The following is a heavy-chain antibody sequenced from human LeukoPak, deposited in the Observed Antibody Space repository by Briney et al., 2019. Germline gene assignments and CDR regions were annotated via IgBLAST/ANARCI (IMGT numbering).Heavy chain of an antibody. CDR3: ARGRPDQQLDAFDI. J-gene: IGHJ3*02. D-gene: IGHD6-13*01. Sequence: SETLSLTCTVSGGSISSGGYYWSWIRQHPGKGLEWIGYIYYSGSTYYNPSLKSRVTISVDTSKNQFSLKLSSVTAADTAVYYCARGRPDQQLDAFDIWGQGTMVTVSS. CDR1: GGSISSGGYY. CDR2: IYYSGST. V-gene: IGHV4-31*03.